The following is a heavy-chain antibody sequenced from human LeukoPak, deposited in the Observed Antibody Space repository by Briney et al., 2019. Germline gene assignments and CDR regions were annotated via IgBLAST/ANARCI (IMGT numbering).Heavy chain of an antibody. CDR2: IKSKSNGGTT. CDR3: FAYLPVTNPPYFDY. Sequence: GGSLRLSCAASGFTFSAAWMNWVRQAPGKGLEWVGRIKSKSNGGTTDFAAPERDRFTITRDDSKITLTLLMDTLITDDTALYYFFAYLPVTNPPYFDYWVQGPLVTVSS. V-gene: IGHV3-15*01. J-gene: IGHJ4*02. D-gene: IGHD2-8*01. CDR1: GFTFSAAW.